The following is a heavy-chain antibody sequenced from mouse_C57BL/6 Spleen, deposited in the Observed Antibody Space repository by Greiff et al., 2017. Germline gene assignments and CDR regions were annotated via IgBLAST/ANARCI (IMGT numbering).Heavy chain of an antibody. D-gene: IGHD2-2*01. CDR3: ARSVYGYDGAMDY. CDR2: IYPGDGDT. Sequence: QVQLQQSGPELVKPGASVKISCKASGYAFSSSWMNWVKQRPGKGLEWIGRIYPGDGDTNYNGKFKGKATLTADKSSSTAYMQLSSLTSEDSAVYFCARSVYGYDGAMDYWGQGTSVTVSS. CDR1: GYAFSSSW. J-gene: IGHJ4*01. V-gene: IGHV1-82*01.